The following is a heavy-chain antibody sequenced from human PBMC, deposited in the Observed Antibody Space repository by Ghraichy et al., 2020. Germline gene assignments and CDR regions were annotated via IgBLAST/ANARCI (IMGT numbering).Heavy chain of an antibody. D-gene: IGHD3-3*01. CDR2: INHSGST. CDR3: ARVFRFYYDMDV. J-gene: IGHJ6*03. CDR1: GGSFSGYY. Sequence: SETLSLTCAVYGGSFSGYYWSWIRQPPGKGLEWIGEINHSGSTNYNPSLKSRVTISVDTSKNQFSLKLSSVTAADTAVYYCARVFRFYYDMDVWGKGTTVTVSS. V-gene: IGHV4-34*01.